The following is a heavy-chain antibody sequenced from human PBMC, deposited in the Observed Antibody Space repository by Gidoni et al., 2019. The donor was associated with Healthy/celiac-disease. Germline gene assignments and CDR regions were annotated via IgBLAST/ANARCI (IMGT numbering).Heavy chain of an antibody. Sequence: QITLKESGPTLVKPTQTLTLTCTFSGFSLSTSGVGVGWIRQPPGKALEWLALIYWDDDKRYSPSLKSRLTITKDTSKNQVVLTMTNMDPVDTATYYCAHALGYGSGSYLDYWGQGTLVTVSS. CDR3: AHALGYGSGSYLDY. D-gene: IGHD3-10*01. J-gene: IGHJ4*02. CDR1: GFSLSTSGVG. CDR2: IYWDDDK. V-gene: IGHV2-5*02.